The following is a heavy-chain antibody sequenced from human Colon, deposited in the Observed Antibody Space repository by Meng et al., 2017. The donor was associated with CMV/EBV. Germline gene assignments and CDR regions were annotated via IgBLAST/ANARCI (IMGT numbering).Heavy chain of an antibody. J-gene: IGHJ4*02. V-gene: IGHV1-2*06. CDR1: GYTYTGYW. CDR3: TREGFDY. Sequence: QVQLVESGAEAKNPGTSVNLSCKASGYTYTGYWMHWVRQSPGQGLEWMGRIKPSTGDTNYAQNFQGRVTVTRDTSISTVYMEVNSLTSDDTAVYYCTREGFDYWGQGALVTVSS. CDR2: IKPSTGDT.